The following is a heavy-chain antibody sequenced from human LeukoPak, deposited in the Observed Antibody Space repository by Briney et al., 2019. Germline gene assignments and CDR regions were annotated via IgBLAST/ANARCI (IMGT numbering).Heavy chain of an antibody. CDR2: IYYSGST. V-gene: IGHV4-59*13. D-gene: IGHD3-10*01. J-gene: IGHJ4*02. CDR1: GGSISSYC. Sequence: SETLSLTCTVSGGSISSYCWSWIRQPPGKGLEGIGYIYYSGSTNYNPSLKSRVTISVDTSKNQFSLKLSSVTAADTAVYYCARGGYYYGSGSYSIFDYWGQGTLVTVSS. CDR3: ARGGYYYGSGSYSIFDY.